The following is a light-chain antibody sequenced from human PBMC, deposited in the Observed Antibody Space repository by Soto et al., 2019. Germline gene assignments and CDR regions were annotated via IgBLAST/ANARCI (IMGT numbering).Light chain of an antibody. CDR2: DAS. J-gene: IGKJ3*01. CDR1: QDISNY. CDR3: PREFT. Sequence: DIQMTQSPSSLSASVGDRVTITCQASQDISNYLNWYQQKPGKAPKLLIYDASNLETGVPSRFSGSVSGTDFTFTISSLQPEDIATYYCPREFTCGPGTKVDIK. V-gene: IGKV1-33*01.